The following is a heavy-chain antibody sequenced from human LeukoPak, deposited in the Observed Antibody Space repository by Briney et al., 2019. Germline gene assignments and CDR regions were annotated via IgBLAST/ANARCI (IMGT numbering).Heavy chain of an antibody. D-gene: IGHD6-19*01. CDR2: INANSGTT. Sequence: GGSLRLSCAASGFAFNVYAMSWLRQPPGKGLEWVSTINANSGTTSYAASVRGRFSISRDNSKSTLYLQLSTLRAADTATSYCAKPISGGLAVTADWFHPWGQGTLVVVSS. V-gene: IGHV3-23*01. CDR3: AKPISGGLAVTADWFHP. J-gene: IGHJ5*01. CDR1: GFAFNVYA.